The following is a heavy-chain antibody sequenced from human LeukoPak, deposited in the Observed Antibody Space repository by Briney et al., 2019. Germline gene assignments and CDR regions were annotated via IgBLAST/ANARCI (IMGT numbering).Heavy chain of an antibody. CDR2: ISESGSQT. CDR3: DGSNF. D-gene: IGHD2-2*03. Sequence: GGSLRLSCAASGFAFASYAMGWVRQPPGKGLEWVSTISESGSQTHYADSVQGRFTISRDNSKNTLHLQMNNLRAEDTAIYYCDGSNFWGQGTLVTVSS. V-gene: IGHV3-23*01. CDR1: GFAFASYA. J-gene: IGHJ4*02.